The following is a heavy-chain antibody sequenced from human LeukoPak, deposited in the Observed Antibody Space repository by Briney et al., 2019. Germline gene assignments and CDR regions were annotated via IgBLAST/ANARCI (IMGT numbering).Heavy chain of an antibody. CDR1: GFTFSSYS. CDR2: ISSSSSYI. D-gene: IGHD6-13*01. CDR3: ASDSSSWYVRWFDP. J-gene: IGHJ5*02. V-gene: IGHV3-21*01. Sequence: GGSLRLSCAASGFTFSSYSMNWVRQAPGKGLEWVSSISSSSSYIYYADSVKGRFTISRDNAKNSLYLQMNSLRAEDTAVYYCASDSSSWYVRWFDPWGQGTLVTVSS.